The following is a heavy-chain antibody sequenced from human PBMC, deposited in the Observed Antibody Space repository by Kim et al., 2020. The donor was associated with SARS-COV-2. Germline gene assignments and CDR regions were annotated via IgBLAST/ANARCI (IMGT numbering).Heavy chain of an antibody. J-gene: IGHJ4*02. Sequence: ANYAQKFQGRVTITADESTSTAYMELSSLRSEDTAVYYCARATGDFYFDYWGQGTLVTVSS. V-gene: IGHV1-69*01. D-gene: IGHD7-27*01. CDR3: ARATGDFYFDY. CDR2: A.